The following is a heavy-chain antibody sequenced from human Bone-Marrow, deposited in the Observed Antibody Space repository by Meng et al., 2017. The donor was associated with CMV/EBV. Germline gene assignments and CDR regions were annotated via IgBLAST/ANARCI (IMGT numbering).Heavy chain of an antibody. CDR3: ARYYYDSSGYFDY. D-gene: IGHD3-22*01. V-gene: IGHV3-64*02. CDR1: GFTFSSYA. CDR2: ISSNGGST. Sequence: GGSLRLSCAASGFTFSSYAMHWVRQAPGKGLEYVSAISSNGGSTYYADSVKGRLTISRDNSKNTLYRQMGSLRAEDMAVYYCARYYYDSSGYFDYWGQGTLVTVSS. J-gene: IGHJ4*02.